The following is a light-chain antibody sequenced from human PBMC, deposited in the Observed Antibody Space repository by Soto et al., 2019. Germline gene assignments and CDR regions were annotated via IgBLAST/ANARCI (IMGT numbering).Light chain of an antibody. Sequence: EIVLTQSPGTLSLSPGERATLSCRASQSVITNYLAWYRQKPGQAPRLLIYAASSRATGIPDRFSGSGSGTDFTLTISRLEPEDFAVYYCHQYGTSVGTFGQGTKVEIK. CDR2: AAS. V-gene: IGKV3-20*01. CDR3: HQYGTSVGT. J-gene: IGKJ1*01. CDR1: QSVITNY.